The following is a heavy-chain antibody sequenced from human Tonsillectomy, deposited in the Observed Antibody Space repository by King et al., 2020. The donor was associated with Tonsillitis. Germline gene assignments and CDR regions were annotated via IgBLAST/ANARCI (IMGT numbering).Heavy chain of an antibody. CDR2: IYYSWTT. CDR1: GVSIRTGDFY. D-gene: IGHD1-7*01. V-gene: IGHV4-30-4*01. CDR3: ARGEGTTGGFDY. Sequence: QLQESGPGLVKPSQTLSLICSGSGVSIRTGDFYWSWIRQPPGKGLEWIGYIYYSWTTYDNPSPQGRVSMSVDASKNPFSLKLRSVTAADTAVYYCARGEGTTGGFDYWGQGTLVTVSS. J-gene: IGHJ4*02.